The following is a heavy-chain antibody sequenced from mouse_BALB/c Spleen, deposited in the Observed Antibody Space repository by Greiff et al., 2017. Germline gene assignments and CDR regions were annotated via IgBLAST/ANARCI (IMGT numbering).Heavy chain of an antibody. J-gene: IGHJ4*01. CDR1: GYTFTDYA. V-gene: IGHV1-67*01. CDR2: ISTYYGNT. D-gene: IGHD2-4*01. Sequence: VQLVESGPELVRPGVSVKISCKGSGYTFTDYAMHWVKQSHAKSLEWIGVISTYYGNTNYNQKFKGKATMTVDKSSSTAYMELARLTSEDSAIYYCARGITRAMDYWGQGTSVTVSS. CDR3: ARGITRAMDY.